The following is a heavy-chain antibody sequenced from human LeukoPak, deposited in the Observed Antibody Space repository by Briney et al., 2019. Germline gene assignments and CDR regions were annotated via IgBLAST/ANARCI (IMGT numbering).Heavy chain of an antibody. Sequence: ASVKVSCKASGYTFTCYYMHWVRQAPGQGLEWMGWINPNSGGTNYAQKFQGRVTMTRDTSISTAYMELSRLRSDDTAVYYCARDGGRGVYYMDVWGKGTTVTVSS. D-gene: IGHD1-26*01. CDR1: GYTFTCYY. J-gene: IGHJ6*03. CDR3: ARDGGRGVYYMDV. V-gene: IGHV1-2*02. CDR2: INPNSGGT.